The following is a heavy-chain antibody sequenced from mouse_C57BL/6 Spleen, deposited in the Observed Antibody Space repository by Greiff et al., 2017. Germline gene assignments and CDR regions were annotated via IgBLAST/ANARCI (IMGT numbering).Heavy chain of an antibody. CDR2: IYPGDGDT. CDR1: GYAFSSSW. V-gene: IGHV1-82*01. D-gene: IGHD2-2*01. Sequence: QVQLQQSGPELVKPGASVKISCKASGYAFSSSWMNWVKQRPGKGLEWIGRIYPGDGDTNSNGKFKGKATLTADKSSSTASMQLSSLTSEDSAVYFCERWAWLRGDFDYWGQGTTLTVSS. J-gene: IGHJ2*01. CDR3: ERWAWLRGDFDY.